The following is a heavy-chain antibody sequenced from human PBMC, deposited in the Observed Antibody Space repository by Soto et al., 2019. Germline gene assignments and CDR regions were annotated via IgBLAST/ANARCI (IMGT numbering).Heavy chain of an antibody. D-gene: IGHD3-3*01. CDR1: GFTFSSYA. J-gene: IGHJ4*02. CDR3: ASHYDMWSGYLSPVDY. V-gene: IGHV3-23*01. CDR2: ISGSGGST. Sequence: GGSLRLSCAASGFTFSSYAMSWVRQAPGKGLEWVSAISGSGGSTYYADSVKGRFTISRDNSKNTLYLQMNSLRDEDTAVYYCASHYDMWSGYLSPVDYWGQGTLVTSPQ.